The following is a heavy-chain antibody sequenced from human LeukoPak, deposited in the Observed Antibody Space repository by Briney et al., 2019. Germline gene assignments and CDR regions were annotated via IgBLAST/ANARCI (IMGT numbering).Heavy chain of an antibody. CDR3: ARDEGYYFDS. J-gene: IGHJ4*02. CDR2: ISRNSTYT. CDR1: GFTFGSYA. Sequence: GGSLRLSCAASGFTFGSYAMTWVRQAPGKGLEWVASISRNSTYTHYADSVKGRFTISRDNARNSLFLQMNSLRAEDTAIYYCARDEGYYFDSWGQGTQVTVSS. V-gene: IGHV3-21*01.